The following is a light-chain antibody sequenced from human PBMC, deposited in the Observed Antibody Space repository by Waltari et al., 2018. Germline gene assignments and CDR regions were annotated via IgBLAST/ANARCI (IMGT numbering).Light chain of an antibody. CDR2: VNSDGSH. Sequence: QLVLTQSPSASASLGASVKLTCTLSSGHTINVIARLQQQPGKGPRFLMKVNSDGSHSKGDGVPDPFSGSSSGAERYLRISSLQSEDDADYYCQTGGHGTWVFGGGTKVTVL. J-gene: IGLJ3*02. V-gene: IGLV4-69*01. CDR3: QTGGHGTWV. CDR1: SGHTINV.